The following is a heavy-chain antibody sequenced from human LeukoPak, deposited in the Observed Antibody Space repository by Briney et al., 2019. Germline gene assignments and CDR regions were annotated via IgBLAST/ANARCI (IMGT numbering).Heavy chain of an antibody. CDR2: IRYDGSNK. D-gene: IGHD1-26*01. CDR1: GFNFSSYG. V-gene: IGHV3-30*02. CDR3: ARARSIVGVSPFQH. Sequence: GGSLRLSCAASGFNFSSYGMHWVRQAPGKGLEWAAFIRYDGSNKNYADSVKGRFTISRDNSKNTLYLQMNSLRPEDTAVYYCARARSIVGVSPFQHWGQGTLVTVSS. J-gene: IGHJ1*01.